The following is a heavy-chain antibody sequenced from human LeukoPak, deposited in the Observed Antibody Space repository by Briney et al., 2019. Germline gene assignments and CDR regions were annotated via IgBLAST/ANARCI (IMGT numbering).Heavy chain of an antibody. CDR2: IIPIFGTA. CDR1: GATFSSYA. J-gene: IGHJ5*02. D-gene: IGHD6-19*01. Sequence: ASVKVSCKASGATFSSYAISWLRQAPGQGLEWMGGIIPIFGTANYAQKFQGRVTITADESTSTAYMELSSLRSEDTAVYYCATLRGYSSGSSSWGQGTLVTVSS. V-gene: IGHV1-69*13. CDR3: ATLRGYSSGSSS.